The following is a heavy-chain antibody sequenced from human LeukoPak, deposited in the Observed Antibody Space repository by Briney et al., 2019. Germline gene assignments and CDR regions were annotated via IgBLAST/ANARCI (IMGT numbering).Heavy chain of an antibody. CDR2: IYPGDSDT. CDR1: GYSFTSYL. Sequence: GESLKISCKGSGYSFTSYLIGWVRQMPGKGLEWMGIIYPGDSDTKYSPSLQGQATISADKSITTAYLQWSSLKASDTAMYYCATQMATTHTPGYWGQGTLVTVSS. CDR3: ATQMATTHTPGY. J-gene: IGHJ4*02. D-gene: IGHD5-24*01. V-gene: IGHV5-51*01.